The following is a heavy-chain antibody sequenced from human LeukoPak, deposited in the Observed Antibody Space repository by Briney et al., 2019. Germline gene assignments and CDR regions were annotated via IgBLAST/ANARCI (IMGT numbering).Heavy chain of an antibody. J-gene: IGHJ4*02. CDR3: ARSWVISPANDY. D-gene: IGHD1-26*01. Sequence: GGSLRLSCAVSGFTFTDYAMTWVRQAPGKGLEWVSGISGAGGGTYYAASVKGRFTISRDNSKNTLYLQMNSLRAEDTAVYYCARSWVISPANDYWGQGTLVTVSS. CDR2: ISGAGGGT. V-gene: IGHV3-23*01. CDR1: GFTFTDYA.